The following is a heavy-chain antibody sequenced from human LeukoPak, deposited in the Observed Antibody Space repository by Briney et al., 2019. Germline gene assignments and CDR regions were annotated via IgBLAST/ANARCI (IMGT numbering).Heavy chain of an antibody. CDR1: GFTFSSYA. D-gene: IGHD3-22*01. J-gene: IGHJ4*02. CDR3: AKDGPGNYDSSGYYPHPTGYFDY. V-gene: IGHV3-23*01. CDR2: ISGSGGST. Sequence: PGGSLRLSCAASGFTFSSYAMSWVRQAPGKGLEWVSAISGSGGSTYYADSVKGRFTISRDNSKNTLYLQMNSLRAEDTAVYYCAKDGPGNYDSSGYYPHPTGYFDYWGQGTLVTVSS.